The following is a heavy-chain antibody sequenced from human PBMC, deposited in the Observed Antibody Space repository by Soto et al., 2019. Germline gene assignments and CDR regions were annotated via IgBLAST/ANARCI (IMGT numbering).Heavy chain of an antibody. J-gene: IGHJ4*02. CDR3: ARDNGGSYDY. D-gene: IGHD1-26*01. Sequence: EVQLVESGGGLVQPGGSLRLSCAASGFTFSDYYMDWVRQVPGKGLEWVGRSRNKANSYNTEYAASVKGRFSISRDGSKDSMYLQMNSLKTEDTAVYYCARDNGGSYDYWGQGALVTGSS. CDR1: GFTFSDYY. CDR2: SRNKANSYNT. V-gene: IGHV3-72*01.